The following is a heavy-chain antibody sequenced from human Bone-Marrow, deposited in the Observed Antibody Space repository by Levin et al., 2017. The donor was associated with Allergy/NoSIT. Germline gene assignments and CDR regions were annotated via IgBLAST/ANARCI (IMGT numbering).Heavy chain of an antibody. D-gene: IGHD3-10*01. V-gene: IGHV1-2*02. Sequence: PGESLKISCKASGYTFTGYYMHWVRQAPGQGLEWMGWIIPNSGVTDYAQKFQGRVTMTRDTSISTAYMELSRLRSDDTAVYYCARFTMVRGVTDYSMDVWGQGTTVTVSS. CDR3: ARFTMVRGVTDYSMDV. CDR1: GYTFTGYY. CDR2: IIPNSGVT. J-gene: IGHJ6*02.